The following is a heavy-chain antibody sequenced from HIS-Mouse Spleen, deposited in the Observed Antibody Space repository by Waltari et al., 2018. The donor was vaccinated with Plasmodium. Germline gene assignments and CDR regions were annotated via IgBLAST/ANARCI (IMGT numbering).Heavy chain of an antibody. Sequence: EVQLVESGGGLVQPGGSLSLSCAASGFTFSSYWMCWVRQSPVKGCEWVANIKQDGSARYSVDSLNGRFTIARDNAKNSLYLQMNSLRAEDTAVYYCASSWYWYFDLWGRGTLVTVSS. CDR2: IKQDGSAR. CDR1: GFTFSSYW. CDR3: ASSWYWYFDL. V-gene: IGHV3-7*01. D-gene: IGHD6-13*01. J-gene: IGHJ2*01.